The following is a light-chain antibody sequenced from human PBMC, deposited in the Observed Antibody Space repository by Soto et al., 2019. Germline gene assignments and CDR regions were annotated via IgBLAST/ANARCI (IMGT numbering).Light chain of an antibody. Sequence: DIQMTQSPSSLSASVGDRVTITCRASQSISSYLNWFQQKPGKAPKLLIFGASSLQSGVPSRFSGSGSGTEFTLSISSLQPEDFATYYCQQSSSIHMYTFGQGTKLEI. V-gene: IGKV1-39*01. J-gene: IGKJ2*01. CDR1: QSISSY. CDR3: QQSSSIHMYT. CDR2: GAS.